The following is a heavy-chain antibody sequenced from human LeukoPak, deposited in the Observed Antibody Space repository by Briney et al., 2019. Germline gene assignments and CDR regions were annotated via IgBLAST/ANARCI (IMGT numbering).Heavy chain of an antibody. J-gene: IGHJ4*02. CDR1: GGSISSSHW. Sequence: SGTLSHTCAVSGGSISSSHWWSWVRQPPGKGLEWIADIYHSGITNYNPSLKSRVTISIDKSKNQFSLKLSSMTAADTAVYYCARGLVIAVTGWGQWELPPAGHDSWGQGTLVTVSS. CDR2: IYHSGIT. V-gene: IGHV4-4*02. D-gene: IGHD1-26*01. CDR3: ARGLVIAVTGWGQWELPPAGHDS.